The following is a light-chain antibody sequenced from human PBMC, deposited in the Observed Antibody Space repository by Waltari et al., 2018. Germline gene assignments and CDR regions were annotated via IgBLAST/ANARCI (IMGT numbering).Light chain of an antibody. Sequence: DIQMTQSPSSLSASVGDRVSITCRASQTINNYLNWYQQKPGKAPNLLIYTTSNLQSGVPSRFSGSGSGADFTLTISSLQPEDFATYYCQQTSSTPFTFGGGTNVEIK. CDR1: QTINNY. V-gene: IGKV1-39*01. CDR3: QQTSSTPFT. J-gene: IGKJ4*01. CDR2: TTS.